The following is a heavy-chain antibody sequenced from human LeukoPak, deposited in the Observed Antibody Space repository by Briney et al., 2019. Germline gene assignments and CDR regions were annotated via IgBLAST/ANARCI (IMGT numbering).Heavy chain of an antibody. CDR2: INSDGSST. D-gene: IGHD3-22*01. Sequence: GGSLRLSCAASGFTFSSYWMHWVRQAPGKGLVWVSRINSDGSSTSYADSVKGRFTISRDNAKNSLYLQMNSLRAEDTAVYYCARGGYYDSSGRNDAFDIWGQGTMVTVSS. V-gene: IGHV3-74*01. J-gene: IGHJ3*02. CDR3: ARGGYYDSSGRNDAFDI. CDR1: GFTFSSYW.